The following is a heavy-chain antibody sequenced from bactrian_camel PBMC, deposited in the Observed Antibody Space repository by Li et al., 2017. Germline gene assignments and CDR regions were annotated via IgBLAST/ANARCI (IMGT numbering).Heavy chain of an antibody. D-gene: IGHD7*01. CDR2: IYTGGGST. V-gene: IGHV3S54*01. Sequence: HVQLVESGGGSVQAGGSLRLSCSASGYIYSNNCMGWFRQAPGKEREGVAAIYTGGGSTYYADSVKGRFTISQDNAKNTVYLQMNSLKPEDTAMYYCAARPPRIGGAKCAADEYKYWGQGTQVTVS. CDR3: AARPPRIGGAKCAADEYKY. CDR1: GYIYSNNC. J-gene: IGHJ4*01.